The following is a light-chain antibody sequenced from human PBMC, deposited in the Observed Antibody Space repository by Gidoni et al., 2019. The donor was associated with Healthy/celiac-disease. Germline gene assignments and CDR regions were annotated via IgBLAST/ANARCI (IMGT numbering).Light chain of an antibody. J-gene: IGKJ1*01. Sequence: DPVMTHSPDSLAVSLGERATINCKSSQSVLYSPNNKNYLAWYQQKPGQPPKLLIYWASTREPGVPNRFSGSGSGTDFTLTISSLQAEDVAVYYCQQYYSTPTFGQXTKVEIK. CDR2: WAS. V-gene: IGKV4-1*01. CDR3: QQYYSTPT. CDR1: QSVLYSPNNKNY.